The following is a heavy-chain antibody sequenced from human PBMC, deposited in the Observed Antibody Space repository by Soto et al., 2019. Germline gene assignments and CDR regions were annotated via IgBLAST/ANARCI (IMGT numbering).Heavy chain of an antibody. D-gene: IGHD1-26*01. Sequence: QVQLQESDPGLVKPSETLSLTCTVSGGSISSYYWSWIRQPPGRGLEWIGHIYDSGTANYNPTLKSRVTMSVDASKPEFSLHLSSVSAADTAMYYCYGSGGNWGQGTLVTVSS. V-gene: IGHV4-59*01. CDR2: IYDSGTA. CDR3: YGSGGN. J-gene: IGHJ1*01. CDR1: GGSISSYY.